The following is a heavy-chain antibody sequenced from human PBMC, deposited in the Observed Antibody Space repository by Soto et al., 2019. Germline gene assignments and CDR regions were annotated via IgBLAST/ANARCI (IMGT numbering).Heavy chain of an antibody. D-gene: IGHD3-16*01. J-gene: IGHJ4*02. CDR1: GFGFSSYA. CDR3: AKDRGGEFTSSRYFDY. Sequence: LRLSCAASGFGFSSYAMGWVRQAPGKGLEWVSGITPGGGTTNYADSMKGRFTISRDNSNNTLYLETNSLSVEDTAIYYCAKDRGGEFTSSRYFDYWGQGTLVTVSS. CDR2: ITPGGGTT. V-gene: IGHV3-23*01.